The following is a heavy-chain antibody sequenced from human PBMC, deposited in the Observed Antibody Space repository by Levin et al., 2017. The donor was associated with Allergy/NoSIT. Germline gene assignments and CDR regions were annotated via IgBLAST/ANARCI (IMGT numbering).Heavy chain of an antibody. J-gene: IGHJ1*01. CDR1: GGSISRSSYY. Sequence: KASETLSLTCAVSGGSISRSSYYWGWIRQPPGKGLEWIVSMYYSGTTYYNPSLKSRVTISVDTSKNQFSLKLSSVTAADTAVYYCARTSTYCSGGSCYFQYWGQGTLVTVSS. CDR3: ARTSTYCSGGSCYFQY. V-gene: IGHV4-39*01. D-gene: IGHD2-15*01. CDR2: MYYSGTT.